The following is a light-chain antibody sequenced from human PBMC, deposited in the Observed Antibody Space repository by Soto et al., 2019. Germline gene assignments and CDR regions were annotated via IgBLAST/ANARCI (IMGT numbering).Light chain of an antibody. V-gene: IGKV3-15*01. CDR3: QQYNNWIT. Sequence: EIVMTQSPATLSVSPGERATLSCRASQSVSSNLVWYQQEPGQPPRLLIYGASTRATGIPARFSGSGSGTEFTLTISSLQSEDFAVYYCQQYNNWITFGQGTRLEIK. J-gene: IGKJ5*01. CDR2: GAS. CDR1: QSVSSN.